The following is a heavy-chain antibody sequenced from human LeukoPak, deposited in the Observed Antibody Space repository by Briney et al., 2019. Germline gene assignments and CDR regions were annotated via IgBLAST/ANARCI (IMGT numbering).Heavy chain of an antibody. CDR3: ATGVRYSSGWYYFDY. J-gene: IGHJ4*02. Sequence: ASVKVSSKVSGYTLTELSMHWVRETPGKGLEWRGGFDPEDGETIYAQKFQGRVTMTEDTSTDTPYMELSSLRSEDTAEYYCATGVRYSSGWYYFDYWGQGTLVSVSS. D-gene: IGHD6-19*01. CDR1: GYTLTELS. CDR2: FDPEDGET. V-gene: IGHV1-24*01.